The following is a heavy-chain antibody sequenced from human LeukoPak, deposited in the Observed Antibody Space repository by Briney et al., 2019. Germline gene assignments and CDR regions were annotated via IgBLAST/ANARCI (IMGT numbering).Heavy chain of an antibody. J-gene: IGHJ4*02. V-gene: IGHV3-23*01. CDR1: GFVFSSLD. Sequence: GGSLRLSCAASGFVFSSLDMGWVRQAPGKGLEWVSAITHSGYGTYYADSVKGRSTISRDNSKNTLYLQMNSLRAEDTAVYFCAKDARRSSGWWFFDHWGQGTLVTVSS. CDR3: AKDARRSSGWWFFDH. D-gene: IGHD6-19*01. CDR2: ITHSGYGT.